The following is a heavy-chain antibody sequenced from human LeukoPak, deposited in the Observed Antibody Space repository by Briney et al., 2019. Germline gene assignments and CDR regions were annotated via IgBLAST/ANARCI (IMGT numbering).Heavy chain of an antibody. CDR1: GGTFSSYA. V-gene: IGHV1-69*13. CDR3: ERAPQVYYGSGSYYPI. J-gene: IGHJ4*02. D-gene: IGHD3-10*01. CDR2: IIPIFGTA. Sequence: SVKVSCKASGGTFSSYAISWVRQAPGQGLEWMGGIIPIFGTANYAQKFQGRVTITADESTSTAYMELSSLRSEDTAVYYCERAPQVYYGSGSYYPIWGQGTLVTVSS.